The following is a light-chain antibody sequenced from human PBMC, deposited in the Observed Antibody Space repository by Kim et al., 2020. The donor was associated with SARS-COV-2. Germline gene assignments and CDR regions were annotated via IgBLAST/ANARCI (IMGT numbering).Light chain of an antibody. CDR1: QSVTSN. Sequence: EIVMTQSPATLSVSPGERATLSCRASQSVTSNLAWYQQKPGQAPRLLIYGASTRATDIPARFSGSGSGTEFTLIISSLQSEDFAVYYCQQYNNWPLTFGGGTKVDIK. CDR3: QQYNNWPLT. CDR2: GAS. J-gene: IGKJ4*01. V-gene: IGKV3-15*01.